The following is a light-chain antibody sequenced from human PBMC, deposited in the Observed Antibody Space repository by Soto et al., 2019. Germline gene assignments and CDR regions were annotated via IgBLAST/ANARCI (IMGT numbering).Light chain of an antibody. Sequence: EIVMTQSPATLSVSPGERATLSCRASQSVSSNLAWYQQKPGQAPRLLIYGASTRATGIPAMFSGSGSGTAFTLTISSLQSEDFAVYYCQHYNNWPRTFGQGTKVEIK. V-gene: IGKV3-15*01. J-gene: IGKJ1*01. CDR2: GAS. CDR3: QHYNNWPRT. CDR1: QSVSSN.